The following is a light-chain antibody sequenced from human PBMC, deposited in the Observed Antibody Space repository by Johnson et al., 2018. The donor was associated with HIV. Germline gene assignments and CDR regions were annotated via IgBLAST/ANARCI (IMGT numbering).Light chain of an antibody. CDR1: SSNIGNNY. Sequence: QSVLTQPPSVSAAPGQKVTISCSGSSSNIGNNYVSWYQQLPGTAPKLLIYENNKRPSGIPDRFSGSKSGTSATLGITGLQTGDEADYHCGTWDSSLSAWVFGTVTKVTVL. CDR2: ENN. J-gene: IGLJ1*01. CDR3: GTWDSSLSAWV. V-gene: IGLV1-51*02.